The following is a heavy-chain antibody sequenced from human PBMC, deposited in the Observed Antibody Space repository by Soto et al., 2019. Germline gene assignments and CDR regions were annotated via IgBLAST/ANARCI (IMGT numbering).Heavy chain of an antibody. CDR3: ARDNYGDTYYFDY. CDR1: GGSISSGAYY. CDR2: SYYSGST. Sequence: SETLSLTCTVSGGSISSGAYYWRWVRQPPGKGLEWIGYSYYSGSTYYNPSLKSRVTISVDTSKNQFSLKLSSVTATDTAVYYCARDNYGDTYYFDYWGQGTLVTVSS. J-gene: IGHJ4*02. V-gene: IGHV4-30-4*01. D-gene: IGHD4-17*01.